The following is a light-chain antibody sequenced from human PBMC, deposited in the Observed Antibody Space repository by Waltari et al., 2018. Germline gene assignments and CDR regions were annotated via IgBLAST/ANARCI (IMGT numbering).Light chain of an antibody. Sequence: SYEVTQPPSVSVSPGQTARITCSGDELPKQFAYWYQQKPGQAPLLVIYKDTERPYGIPERFSGSSSGTTVTLTISGVQAEDEADYYCQSADSSGTYWVFGGGTKLTVL. CDR3: QSADSSGTYWV. CDR1: ELPKQF. J-gene: IGLJ3*02. V-gene: IGLV3-25*03. CDR2: KDT.